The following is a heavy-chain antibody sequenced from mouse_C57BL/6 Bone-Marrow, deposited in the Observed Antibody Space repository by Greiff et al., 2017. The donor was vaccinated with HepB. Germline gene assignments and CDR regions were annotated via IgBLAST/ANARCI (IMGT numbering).Heavy chain of an antibody. CDR3: ARYDSPYYYGSSYWYFDV. CDR2: IYPRSGNT. V-gene: IGHV1-81*01. J-gene: IGHJ1*03. Sequence: VQGVESGAELARPGASVKLSCKASGYTFTSYGISWVKQRTGQGLEWIGEIYPRSGNTYYNEKFKGKATLTADKSSSTAYMELRSLTSEDSAVYFCARYDSPYYYGSSYWYFDVWGTGTTVTVSS. CDR1: GYTFTSYG. D-gene: IGHD1-1*01.